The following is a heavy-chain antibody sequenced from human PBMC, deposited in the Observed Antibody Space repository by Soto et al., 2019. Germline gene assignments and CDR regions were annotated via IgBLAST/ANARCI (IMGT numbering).Heavy chain of an antibody. Sequence: EVQLVESGGDLVQPGGSLRLSCAAYGFSFGSSWMTWVRQAPGKGLEWVANIKKDESKINYLDSVRGRFTVSRDNAKNSLYLEMNSLRAEDTALYYCARDVSPGSSSLYLDAFDIWGQGTMVTVSS. CDR2: IKKDESKI. J-gene: IGHJ3*02. CDR1: GFSFGSSW. CDR3: ARDVSPGSSSLYLDAFDI. V-gene: IGHV3-7*05. D-gene: IGHD6-13*01.